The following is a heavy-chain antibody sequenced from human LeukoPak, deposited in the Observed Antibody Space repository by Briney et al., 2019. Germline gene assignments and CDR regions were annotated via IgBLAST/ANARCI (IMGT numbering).Heavy chain of an antibody. CDR2: IIPIFGTA. D-gene: IGHD1-26*01. CDR1: GGTFSSYA. J-gene: IGHJ5*02. CDR3: ARHRVGATLAGNNWFDP. Sequence: VKVSCKASGGTFSSYAISWVRQAPGQGLEWMGGIIPIFGTANYAQMFQGRVTITADESTSTAYMELSSLRSEDTAVYYCARHRVGATLAGNNWFDPWGQGTLATVSS. V-gene: IGHV1-69*13.